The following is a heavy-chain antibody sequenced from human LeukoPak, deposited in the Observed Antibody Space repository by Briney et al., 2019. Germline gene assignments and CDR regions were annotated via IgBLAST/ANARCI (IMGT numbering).Heavy chain of an antibody. CDR3: AKDYGGSFHKPFDY. J-gene: IGHJ4*02. D-gene: IGHD1-26*01. CDR2: ISGSGSST. V-gene: IGHV3-23*01. CDR1: GFTFSSYA. Sequence: GGSLRLSCAASGFTFSSYAMNWVRQAPGKGLEWVSAISGSGSSTNYADSVKGRFTISRDNSKNTLYMQMNSLRAEDTAVYYCAKDYGGSFHKPFDYWGQGTLVAVSS.